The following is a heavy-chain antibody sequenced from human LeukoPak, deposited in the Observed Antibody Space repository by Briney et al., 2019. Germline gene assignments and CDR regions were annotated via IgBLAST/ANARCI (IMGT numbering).Heavy chain of an antibody. V-gene: IGHV4-34*01. Sequence: SEILSLTCAVYGGSFSGYYWSWIRQPPGKGLEWIGEINHSGSTNYNPSLKSRVTISVDTSKNQFSLKLSSVTAADTAVYYCARLSLQYYYYMDVWGKGTTVTVSS. CDR1: GGSFSGYY. CDR2: INHSGST. D-gene: IGHD2/OR15-2a*01. J-gene: IGHJ6*03. CDR3: ARLSLQYYYYMDV.